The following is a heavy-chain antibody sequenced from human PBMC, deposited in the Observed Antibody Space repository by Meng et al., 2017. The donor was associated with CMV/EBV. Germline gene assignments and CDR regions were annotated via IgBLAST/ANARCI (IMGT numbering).Heavy chain of an antibody. CDR3: ARDAPGSGSYYIPALSRNYGMDV. V-gene: IGHV3-21*01. CDR2: ISSSSSYI. J-gene: IGHJ6*02. D-gene: IGHD3-10*01. Sequence: GESLKISCAASGFTFSSYSMNWVRQAPGKGLEWVSSISSSSSYINYADSVKGRFTISRDNAKNSLYLQMNSLRAEDTAVYYCARDAPGSGSYYIPALSRNYGMDVWGQGTTVTVSS. CDR1: GFTFSSYS.